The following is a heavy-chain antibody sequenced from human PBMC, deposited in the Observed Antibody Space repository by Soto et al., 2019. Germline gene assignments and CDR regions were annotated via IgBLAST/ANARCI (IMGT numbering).Heavy chain of an antibody. CDR1: GDSFSTFG. D-gene: IGHD6-19*01. CDR2: IIPMFGKG. V-gene: IGHV1-69*06. Sequence: QVQLVQSGAEVRKPGSSVQVSCKASGDSFSTFGINWVRQAPGQGLEWMGGIIPMFGKGRYAERFQGRATLTADKSTSTAYMELSSLRSDDTAVYYCATAHSSGWYFFDYWGQGSLVTVSS. J-gene: IGHJ4*02. CDR3: ATAHSSGWYFFDY.